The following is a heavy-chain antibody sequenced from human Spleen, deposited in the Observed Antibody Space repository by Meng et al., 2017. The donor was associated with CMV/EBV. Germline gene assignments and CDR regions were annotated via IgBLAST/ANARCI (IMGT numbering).Heavy chain of an antibody. CDR1: GFTFTGYY. J-gene: IGHJ4*02. CDR2: INPNSGAT. V-gene: IGHV1-2*06. CDR3: ARVIAVAGTAPFDY. Sequence: SGFTFTGYYIHWVRQAPGQGLEWMGRINPNSGATNYTQKFQGRVTMTRDASISTAYLEVNSLTSDDTAVYYCARVIAVAGTAPFDYWGQGTLVTVSS. D-gene: IGHD6-19*01.